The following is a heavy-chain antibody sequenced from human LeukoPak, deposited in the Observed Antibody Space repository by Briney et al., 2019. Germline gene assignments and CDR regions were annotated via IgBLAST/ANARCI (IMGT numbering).Heavy chain of an antibody. D-gene: IGHD2-2*01. Sequence: PSQTLSLTCTVSGGSISSGDYYWSWIRQPPGEGLEWIGYIYYSGSTYYNPSLKSRVTISVDTSKNQFSLKLSSVTAADTAVYYCARGIVVVPAASQHYYYYYMDVWGKGTTVTVSS. CDR2: IYYSGST. CDR3: ARGIVVVPAASQHYYYYYMDV. CDR1: GGSISSGDYY. J-gene: IGHJ6*03. V-gene: IGHV4-30-4*08.